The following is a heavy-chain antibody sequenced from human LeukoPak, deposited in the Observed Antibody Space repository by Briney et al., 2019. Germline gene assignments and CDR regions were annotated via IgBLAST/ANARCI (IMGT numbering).Heavy chain of an antibody. CDR2: INLNNGGT. V-gene: IGHV1-2*04. CDR1: GFTFTGYY. J-gene: IGHJ4*02. D-gene: IGHD4-17*01. Sequence: VASVKVSCKASGFTFTGYYMNWVRQAPGQGLEWMGWINLNNGGTNYAQKFQGWVTMTRDTSTSTACMELSRLRYDDTAVYYCARDSATVTTPYFDYWGQGSLVTVSS. CDR3: ARDSATVTTPYFDY.